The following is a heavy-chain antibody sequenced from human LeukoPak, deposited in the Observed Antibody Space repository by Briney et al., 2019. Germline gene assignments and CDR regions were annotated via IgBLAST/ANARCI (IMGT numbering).Heavy chain of an antibody. CDR2: IYTSGTT. D-gene: IGHD6-13*01. Sequence: PSQTLSLTCTVSGGSVRRGNYYWTWIRQPAGSGLEWIGRIYTSGTTDYNPSLRTRVTISVDASRNQFSLKLSSVTAADTAVYYCARGGPGQLYWYFDLWGRGTLVTVSS. CDR1: GGSVRRGNYY. CDR3: ARGGPGQLYWYFDL. V-gene: IGHV4-61*02. J-gene: IGHJ2*01.